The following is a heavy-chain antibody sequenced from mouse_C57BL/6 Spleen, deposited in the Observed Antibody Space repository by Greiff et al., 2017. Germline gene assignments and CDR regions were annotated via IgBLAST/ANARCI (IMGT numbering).Heavy chain of an antibody. J-gene: IGHJ3*01. CDR2: IDPSDSYT. CDR3: ASHYDSFAY. Sequence: QVQLQQPGAELVMPGASVKLSCKASGYTFISYWMHWVKQRPGQGLEWIGEIDPSDSYTNYNQKFKGKSTLTVDKSSSTAYMQLSSLTSEDSAVYYCASHYDSFAYWGQGTLVTVSA. V-gene: IGHV1-69*01. D-gene: IGHD2-4*01. CDR1: GYTFISYW.